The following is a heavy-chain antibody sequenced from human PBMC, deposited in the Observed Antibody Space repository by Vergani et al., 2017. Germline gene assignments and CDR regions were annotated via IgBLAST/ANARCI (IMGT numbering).Heavy chain of an antibody. J-gene: IGHJ4*02. V-gene: IGHV3-48*01. CDR3: ARDRAIFTSGRYEAPFFDF. D-gene: IGHD6-19*01. CDR1: GFTFSSFG. Sequence: EVQLLESGGDFVQPGGSLRLSCAVSGFTFSSFGMSWVRQTPGKRLEWISYIDTRGTSTNYADSVKGRFAIFRDGANNLLYLQMNSLRPEDTAVYYCARDRAIFTSGRYEAPFFDFWGQGTLVTVSS. CDR2: IDTRGTST.